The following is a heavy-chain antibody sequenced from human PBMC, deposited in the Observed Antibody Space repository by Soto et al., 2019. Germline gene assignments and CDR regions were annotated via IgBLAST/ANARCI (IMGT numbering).Heavy chain of an antibody. V-gene: IGHV4-4*07. CDR1: GASIRTYS. CDR2: MYTNGRT. J-gene: IGHJ3*02. D-gene: IGHD7-27*01. CDR3: AKDQSGAADI. Sequence: QVQLQESGPGLVEPSETLSLTCTVSGASIRTYSWSWIRQSAGKGLEWIGHMYTNGRTNYIPSLKGRITMSVDTSKNQFSLNLKFVTAADTAVYFCAKDQSGAADIWGQGTMVTVS.